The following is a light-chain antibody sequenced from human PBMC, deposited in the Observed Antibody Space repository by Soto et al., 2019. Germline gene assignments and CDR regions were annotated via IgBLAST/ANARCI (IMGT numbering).Light chain of an antibody. Sequence: QSVLTQPPSVSGAPGQTVTISCSGSSSNIGAGYAVQWYQQYPGTAPKLLIYGNTNRPSGVPERFSGSKSGTSASLAIGGLQVEDEADYYCQSYGGGAEVFGGGTKVTVL. CDR1: SSNIGAGYA. J-gene: IGLJ2*01. V-gene: IGLV1-40*01. CDR2: GNT. CDR3: QSYGGGAEV.